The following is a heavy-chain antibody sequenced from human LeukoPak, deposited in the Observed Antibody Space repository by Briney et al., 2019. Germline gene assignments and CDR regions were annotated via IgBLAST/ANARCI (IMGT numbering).Heavy chain of an antibody. V-gene: IGHV3-23*01. D-gene: IGHD4-17*01. CDR3: ARGWYGDYSYSYYFDY. CDR1: GFTFSSHG. Sequence: GGTLRLSCAASGFTFSSHGMNWVRQAPGKGLEWVSGISPSGGITYYTDSVKGRFTISRDNSKNTVSLQMNSLRGEDTAVYYCARGWYGDYSYSYYFDYWGQGTLVTVSS. J-gene: IGHJ4*02. CDR2: ISPSGGIT.